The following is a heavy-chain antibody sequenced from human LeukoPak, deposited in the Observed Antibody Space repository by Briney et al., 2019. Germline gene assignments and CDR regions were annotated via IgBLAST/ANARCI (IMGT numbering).Heavy chain of an antibody. D-gene: IGHD3-10*01. CDR1: GGSISSSSYY. V-gene: IGHV4-39*07. CDR3: ARAHITMVRGVSPKYYFDY. CDR2: IYYSGST. J-gene: IGHJ4*02. Sequence: SETLSLTCTVSGGSISSSSYYWGWIRQPPGKGLEWIGSIYYSGSTYYNPSLKSRVTISVDTSKNQFSLKLSSVTAADTAVYYCARAHITMVRGVSPKYYFDYWGQGTLVTVSS.